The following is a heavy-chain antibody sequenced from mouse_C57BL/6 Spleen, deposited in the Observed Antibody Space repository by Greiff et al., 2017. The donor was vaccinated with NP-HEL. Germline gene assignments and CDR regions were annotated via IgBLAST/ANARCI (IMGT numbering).Heavy chain of an antibody. V-gene: IGHV1-26*01. CDR1: GYTFTDYY. Sequence: EVQLQQSGPELVKPGASVKISCKASGYTFTDYYMNWVKQSPGKSLEWIGDINPNNGGTSYNQKFKGKATLTVDKSSSTAYMELRSLTSEDSAVYYCARPGGYYAMDYWGQGTSVTVSS. J-gene: IGHJ4*01. CDR2: INPNNGGT. CDR3: ARPGGYYAMDY.